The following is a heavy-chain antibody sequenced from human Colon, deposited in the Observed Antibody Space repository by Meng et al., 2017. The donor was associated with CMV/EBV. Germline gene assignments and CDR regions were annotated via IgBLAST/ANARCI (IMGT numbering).Heavy chain of an antibody. V-gene: IGHV3-30*18. J-gene: IGHJ6*02. CDR2: VSHDGKNK. Sequence: GESLKISCAASGFSFNAYPIHWVRQAPGKGLEWVAIVSHDGKNKNYAESVKGRFTISRDNSQNTVNLHMNSLGAEDTGAYYCAKDTAYYYGSGSRAYGLDVWGHGTTVTVSS. D-gene: IGHD3-10*01. CDR1: GFSFNAYP. CDR3: AKDTAYYYGSGSRAYGLDV.